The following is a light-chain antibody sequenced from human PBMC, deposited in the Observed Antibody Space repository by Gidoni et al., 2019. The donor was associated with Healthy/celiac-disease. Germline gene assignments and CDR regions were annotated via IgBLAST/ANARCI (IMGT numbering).Light chain of an antibody. V-gene: IGKV3-11*01. CDR2: DAS. Sequence: EIVLTQSPAPLSLSPGERATLSCRASQRVSSYLAWYQQKPGQAPRLLIYDASNRATGIPARFSGSGSGTDFTLTISSLEPEDFAVYYCQQRSNRFGPGTKVDIK. J-gene: IGKJ3*01. CDR3: QQRSNR. CDR1: QRVSSY.